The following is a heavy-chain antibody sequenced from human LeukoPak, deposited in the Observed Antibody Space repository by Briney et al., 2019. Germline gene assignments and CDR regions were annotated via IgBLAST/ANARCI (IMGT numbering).Heavy chain of an antibody. CDR2: IYYSGST. CDR1: GGSISSSPYY. Sequence: SETLSLTCTVSGGSISSSPYYWGWIRQPPGKGLEWIGSIYYSGSTYYNPSLKGRVTISVDTSKNQFSLNLNSVTAADTAVYYCARPLNYYYYMDVWGKGTTVTVSS. J-gene: IGHJ6*03. V-gene: IGHV4-39*01. CDR3: ARPLNYYYYMDV.